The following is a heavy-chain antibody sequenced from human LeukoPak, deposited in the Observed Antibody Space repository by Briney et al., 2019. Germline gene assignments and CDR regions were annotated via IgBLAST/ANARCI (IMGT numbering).Heavy chain of an antibody. CDR2: ISGSGGST. Sequence: GGSLRLSCAASGFTFSSYAMSWVRQAPGKGLEWVSAISGSGGSTYYADSVKGRFTISRDNSKNTLYLQMNSLRAEDAAVYYCAKSGYDSSGYYEGDWYFDLWGRGTLVTVSS. J-gene: IGHJ2*01. V-gene: IGHV3-23*01. D-gene: IGHD3-22*01. CDR1: GFTFSSYA. CDR3: AKSGYDSSGYYEGDWYFDL.